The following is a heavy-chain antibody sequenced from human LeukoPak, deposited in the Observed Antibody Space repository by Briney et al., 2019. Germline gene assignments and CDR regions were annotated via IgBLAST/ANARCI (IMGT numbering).Heavy chain of an antibody. D-gene: IGHD6-19*01. Sequence: SETLSLTCTVSGGSISSSSDYWGWIRQPPGKGLEWTGSIYYSGSTLYNPSLKSRVTISVDTSKNQFSLKLSSVTAADTAVYYCARWRYSSGWYGGIGNWFDPWGQGTLVTVSS. V-gene: IGHV4-39*07. CDR1: GGSISSSSDY. CDR3: ARWRYSSGWYGGIGNWFDP. J-gene: IGHJ5*02. CDR2: IYYSGST.